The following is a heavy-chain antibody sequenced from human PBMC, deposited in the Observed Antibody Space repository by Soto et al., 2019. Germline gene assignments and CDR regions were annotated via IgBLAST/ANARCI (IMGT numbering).Heavy chain of an antibody. CDR1: GGSISSGGYY. V-gene: IGHV4-31*03. J-gene: IGHJ5*02. CDR2: IYYSGST. D-gene: IGHD2-15*01. Sequence: SETLSLTCTVSGGSISSGGYYWSWIRQHPGKGLEWIGYIYYSGSTYYNPSLKSRVTISVDTSKNQFSLKLSSVTAADTAVYYCARVIVVVVAATHSWFDPWGQGTLVTVSS. CDR3: ARVIVVVVAATHSWFDP.